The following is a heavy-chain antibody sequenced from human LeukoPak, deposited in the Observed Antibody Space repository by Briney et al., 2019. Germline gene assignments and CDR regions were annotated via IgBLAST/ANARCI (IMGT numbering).Heavy chain of an antibody. Sequence: ASVKVSCKASGYTFTSYDINWVRQATGQGLEWMGWMNPNSGNTGYAQKFQGRVTMTRNTSISTAYMELSSLRSEDTAVYYCARDLRGYYGSGSYSDYWGQGTLVTVSS. CDR1: GYTFTSYD. J-gene: IGHJ4*02. CDR3: ARDLRGYYGSGSYSDY. V-gene: IGHV1-8*01. CDR2: MNPNSGNT. D-gene: IGHD3-10*01.